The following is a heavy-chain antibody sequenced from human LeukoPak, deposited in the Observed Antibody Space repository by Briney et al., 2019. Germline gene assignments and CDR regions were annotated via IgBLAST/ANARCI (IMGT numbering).Heavy chain of an antibody. J-gene: IGHJ6*02. CDR3: ARDRRSIAAAGTPRMDV. CDR2: ISSSSSTI. V-gene: IGHV3-48*02. Sequence: GGSLRLSCAASGFTFSSYSMNWVRQAPGKGLEWVSYISSSSSTIYYADSVKGRFTISRDNAKNSLYLQMNSLRDEDTAVYYCARDRRSIAAAGTPRMDVWGQGTTVTVSS. D-gene: IGHD6-13*01. CDR1: GFTFSSYS.